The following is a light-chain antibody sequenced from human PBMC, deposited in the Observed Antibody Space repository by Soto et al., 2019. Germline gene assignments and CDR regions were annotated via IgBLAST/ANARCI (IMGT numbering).Light chain of an antibody. V-gene: IGLV2-23*01. CDR2: EGS. CDR3: CSYAGSSTDVV. Sequence: QAVVTQPASVSGSPGQSITISCTGTSSDVGSYNLVSWYQQHPGKAPKLMIYEGSKWPSGVSNRFSGSKSGNTASLTISGLQAEDEADYYCCSYAGSSTDVVFGGGTKLTVL. J-gene: IGLJ2*01. CDR1: SSDVGSYNL.